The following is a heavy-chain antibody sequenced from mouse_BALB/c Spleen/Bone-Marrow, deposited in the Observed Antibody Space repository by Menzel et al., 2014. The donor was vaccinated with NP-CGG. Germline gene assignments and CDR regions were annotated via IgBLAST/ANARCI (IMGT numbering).Heavy chain of an antibody. V-gene: IGHV1S16*01. CDR3: TRLPH. CDR2: INPSNGGT. D-gene: IGHD2-4*01. Sequence: ASVKLSCKASGYTFTSYYMYWVKQRPGQGLEWIGEINPSNGGTNFNEKFKSRATLTVDKSSSTAYMQLSSLTSEDSAVYYCTRLPHWGQGTSVTVSS. J-gene: IGHJ4*01. CDR1: GYTFTSYY.